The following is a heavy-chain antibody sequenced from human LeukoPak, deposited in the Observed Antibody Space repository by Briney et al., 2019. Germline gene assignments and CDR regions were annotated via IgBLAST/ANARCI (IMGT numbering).Heavy chain of an antibody. J-gene: IGHJ5*02. CDR3: ARDKFGDSSSWHGGEWFDP. V-gene: IGHV1-18*01. D-gene: IGHD6-6*01. CDR1: GYTFTSYG. Sequence: ASVRVSCKASGYTFTSYGISWVRQAPGQGLEWMGWISAYNGNTNYAQKLQGRVTMTTDTSTSTAYMELRSLRSDDTAVYYCARDKFGDSSSWHGGEWFDPWGQGTLVTVSS. CDR2: ISAYNGNT.